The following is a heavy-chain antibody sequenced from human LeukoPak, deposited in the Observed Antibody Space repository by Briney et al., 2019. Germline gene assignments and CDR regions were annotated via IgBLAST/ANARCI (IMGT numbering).Heavy chain of an antibody. CDR3: ARVTTSYYYYYMDV. CDR2: INHSGST. J-gene: IGHJ6*03. CDR1: GGSFSGYY. V-gene: IGHV4-34*01. D-gene: IGHD4-17*01. Sequence: SETLSLTCAVYGGSFSGYYCSWIRQSPGKGLEWIGEINHSGSTNYNPSLKSRVTILVDTSKSQFSLKLSSVTAADTAVYYCARVTTSYYYYYMDVWGKGTTVTISS.